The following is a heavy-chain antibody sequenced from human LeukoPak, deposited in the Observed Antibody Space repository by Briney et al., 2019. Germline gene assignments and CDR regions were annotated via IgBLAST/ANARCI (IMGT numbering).Heavy chain of an antibody. CDR1: SGSISSGAYY. V-gene: IGHV4-39*06. J-gene: IGHJ6*03. CDR3: ARDRHFRSSTSYYYYYMDV. D-gene: IGHD2-2*01. Sequence: PSETLSLTCTVSSGSISSGAYYWGWIRQPPGKGLEWIGTIHYSGKTYYNPSLKSRVTISIDTSKKQFALKLSSVTAADTAVYYCARDRHFRSSTSYYYYYMDVWGKGTTVTVSS. CDR2: IHYSGKT.